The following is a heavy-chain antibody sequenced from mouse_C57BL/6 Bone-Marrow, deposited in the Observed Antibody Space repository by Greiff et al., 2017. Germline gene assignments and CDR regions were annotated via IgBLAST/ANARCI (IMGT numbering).Heavy chain of an antibody. CDR3: ARWLGNYAIDY. D-gene: IGHD4-1*01. CDR2: INPGSGGT. J-gene: IGHJ4*01. CDR1: GYAFTNYL. Sequence: QVQLQQSGAELVRPGTSVKVSCKASGYAFTNYLIEWVKQRPGQGLEWIGVINPGSGGTNYNEKFKGKATLTADKSSSTAYMQLRSLTSEDSAVYCCARWLGNYAIDYWGQGTSVTVSS. V-gene: IGHV1-54*01.